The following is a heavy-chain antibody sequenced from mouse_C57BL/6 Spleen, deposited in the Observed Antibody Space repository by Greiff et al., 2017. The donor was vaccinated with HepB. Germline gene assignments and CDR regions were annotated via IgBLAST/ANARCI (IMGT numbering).Heavy chain of an antibody. Sequence: EVQVVESEGGLVQPGSSMKLSCTASGFTFSDYYMAWVRQVPEKGLEWVANINYDGSSTYYLDSLKSRFIISRDNAKNILYLQMSSLKSEDTATYYCARGGAYSNYEAWFAYWGQGTLVTVSA. CDR2: INYDGSST. CDR3: ARGGAYSNYEAWFAY. J-gene: IGHJ3*01. D-gene: IGHD2-5*01. V-gene: IGHV5-16*01. CDR1: GFTFSDYY.